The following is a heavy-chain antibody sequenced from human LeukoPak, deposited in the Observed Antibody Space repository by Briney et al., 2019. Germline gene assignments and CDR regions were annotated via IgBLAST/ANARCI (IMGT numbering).Heavy chain of an antibody. V-gene: IGHV3-21*01. D-gene: IGHD6-19*01. Sequence: PGGSLRFSCAASGFTFSSYSMNWVRQAPGKGLEWVSSISSSSSYIYYADSVKGRFTISRDNAKNSLYLQMNSPRAEDTAVYYCASLVSRDSSGYDWGQGTLVTVSS. CDR1: GFTFSSYS. J-gene: IGHJ4*02. CDR2: ISSSSSYI. CDR3: ASLVSRDSSGYD.